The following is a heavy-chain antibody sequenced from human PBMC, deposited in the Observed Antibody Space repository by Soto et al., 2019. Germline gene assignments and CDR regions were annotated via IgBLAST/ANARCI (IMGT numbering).Heavy chain of an antibody. CDR2: IKQDGSEK. Sequence: EVQLVESGGGLVQPGGSLRLSCAASGFTFSSYWMSWVRQAPGKGLEWVANIKQDGSEKYYVDSVKGRFTISRDNAKNSLYLQMNSLRAEDTAVYYCARDLAAYYYGSGSYTRFDPWGQGTLVTVSS. CDR1: GFTFSSYW. J-gene: IGHJ5*02. V-gene: IGHV3-7*01. CDR3: ARDLAAYYYGSGSYTRFDP. D-gene: IGHD3-10*01.